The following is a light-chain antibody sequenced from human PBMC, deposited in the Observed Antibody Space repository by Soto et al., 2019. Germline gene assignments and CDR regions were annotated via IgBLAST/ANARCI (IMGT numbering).Light chain of an antibody. CDR2: GAS. J-gene: IGKJ2*01. CDR1: QSVTSHY. CDR3: QLYGSSSYT. Sequence: EIVLTQSPGTLSLSPGERATLSCRASQSVTSHYLAWYQQKPGQAPRLLIYGASRRATDIPDRFSGSGSGTDFALTISRLEPEDFAVYSCQLYGSSSYTVGQGTKLEIK. V-gene: IGKV3-20*01.